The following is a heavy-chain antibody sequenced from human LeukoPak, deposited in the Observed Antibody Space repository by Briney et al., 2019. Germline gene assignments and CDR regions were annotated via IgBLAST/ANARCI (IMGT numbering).Heavy chain of an antibody. D-gene: IGHD2-2*01. CDR1: GGSFSGYY. Sequence: PSETLSLTCAVYGGSFSGYYWSWIRQPPGKGLEWIGEINHSGSTNYNPSLKSRVTVSVDTSKNQFSLKLSSVTAADTAVYYCARAGYQLLAPKGWFDPWGQGTLVTVSS. CDR2: INHSGST. CDR3: ARAGYQLLAPKGWFDP. J-gene: IGHJ5*02. V-gene: IGHV4-34*01.